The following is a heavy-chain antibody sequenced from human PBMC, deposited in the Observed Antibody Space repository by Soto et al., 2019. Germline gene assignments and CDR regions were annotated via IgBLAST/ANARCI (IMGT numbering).Heavy chain of an antibody. V-gene: IGHV4-34*02. CDR3: VARGMTYDFLSGPHPFDP. Sequence: QVQLQQWGAGLLKPSETLSLTCAAHNGSFTDYFWTWIRQSPGKGLEWIGEINHRGGATYNPSLRSRVTISIDTSKNLFSLSLRSLTAADTAVYYCVARGMTYDFLSGPHPFDPWGHGTLVTVSS. J-gene: IGHJ5*02. CDR2: INHRGGA. CDR1: NGSFTDYF. D-gene: IGHD3-3*01.